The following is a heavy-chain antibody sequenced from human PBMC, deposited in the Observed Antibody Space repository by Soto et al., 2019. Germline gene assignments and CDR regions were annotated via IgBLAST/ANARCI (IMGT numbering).Heavy chain of an antibody. D-gene: IGHD3-22*01. CDR2: ISAYTGNN. Sequence: QIQLAQSGPEVARPGASVNVSCKASGYTFSDYGISWARQAPVQGLGWMGWISAYTGNNKYSAILKGRVTMNTGSSTSTGYMELRSLRADHTAVYYFASFGRARTMNIAYRAGMGVWGQWTPVSVSS. J-gene: IGHJ6*02. V-gene: IGHV1-18*01. CDR3: ASFGRARTMNIAYRAGMGV. CDR1: GYTFSDYG.